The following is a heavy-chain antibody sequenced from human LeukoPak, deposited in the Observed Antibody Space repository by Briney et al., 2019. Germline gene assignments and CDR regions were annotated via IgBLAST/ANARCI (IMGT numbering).Heavy chain of an antibody. CDR3: DCIPSRNSGNDGY. V-gene: IGHV3-72*01. J-gene: IGHJ4*02. D-gene: IGHD2-15*01. CDR1: GFTFSDHY. Sequence: GESLRLSCAASGFTFSDHYMDWIRQGPGKGLEWVGRIRNKDTKYTKEYAASVKGRFTTSRDDSQNSLYLQMNSLKIEDTAVDYCDCIPSRNSGNDGYWGQGTLVTVSS. CDR2: IRNKDTKYTK.